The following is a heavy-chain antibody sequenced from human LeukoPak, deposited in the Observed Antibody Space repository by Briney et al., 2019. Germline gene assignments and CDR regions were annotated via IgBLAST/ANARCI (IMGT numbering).Heavy chain of an antibody. J-gene: IGHJ5*02. CDR1: GDSISNLNYY. CDR2: ISYTGST. V-gene: IGHV4-31*03. D-gene: IGHD3-9*01. CDR3: ARVGAATLTGPPSSVDP. Sequence: SQTLSLTCTVSGDSISNLNYYWTWLRQRPGKGLEWIGYISYTGSTYYNPSLKSRITVSVDTSKNQFSLKMSSVTAADTAVYYCARVGAATLTGPPSSVDPWGQGTLVTVSS.